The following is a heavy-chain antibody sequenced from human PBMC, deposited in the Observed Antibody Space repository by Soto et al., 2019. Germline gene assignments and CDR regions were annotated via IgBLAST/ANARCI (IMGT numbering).Heavy chain of an antibody. D-gene: IGHD1-26*01. V-gene: IGHV4-59*01. CDR3: ARVGAQGPGYYYGMDV. J-gene: IGHJ6*02. CDR1: GGSISSYD. CDR2: IYYSGST. Sequence: SETLSLTCTVSGGSISSYDWSWIRQPPGKGLEWIGYIYYSGSTNYNPSLKSRVTISVDTSKNQFSLKLSSVTAADTAVYYCARVGAQGPGYYYGMDVWGQGTTVTVS.